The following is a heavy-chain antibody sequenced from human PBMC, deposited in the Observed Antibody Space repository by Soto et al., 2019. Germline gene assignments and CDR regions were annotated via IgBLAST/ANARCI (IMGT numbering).Heavy chain of an antibody. Sequence: SVKVSCKASGGTFSSYAISWVRQAPGQGLEWMGGIIPIFGTANYAQKFQGRVTITADESTSTAYMELSSLRSEDTAVYYCARDNGYSYGYYYYGMDVWGQGTTVTVSS. CDR2: IIPIFGTA. J-gene: IGHJ6*02. CDR1: GGTFSSYA. D-gene: IGHD5-18*01. V-gene: IGHV1-69*13. CDR3: ARDNGYSYGYYYYGMDV.